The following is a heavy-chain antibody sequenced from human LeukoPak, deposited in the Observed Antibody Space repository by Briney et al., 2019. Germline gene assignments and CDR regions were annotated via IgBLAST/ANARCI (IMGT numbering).Heavy chain of an antibody. CDR1: GFTFTTYG. V-gene: IGHV3-23*01. J-gene: IGHJ4*02. CDR3: AKLSGSRCCSPGSY. CDR2: ISDSGGAT. Sequence: PGGSLRHSCAASGFTFTTYGMSWVRQAPGKGLEWVSVISDSGGATYYADSVKGPFTISRDNSKNTLYLHMNSLRADDTAVYYCAKLSGSRCCSPGSYWGQGTLVTVS. D-gene: IGHD2-15*01.